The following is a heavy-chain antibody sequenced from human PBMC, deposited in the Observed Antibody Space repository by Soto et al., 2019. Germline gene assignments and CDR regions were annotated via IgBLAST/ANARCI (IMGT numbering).Heavy chain of an antibody. D-gene: IGHD3-16*01. J-gene: IGHJ4*02. CDR1: GFSFSSSS. V-gene: IGHV3-21*01. CDR2: ISSSSRNI. CDR3: SRDRPVFLCIFYF. Sequence: GGSMSLTCASSGFSFSSSSVNWVRLATGKGLEWVSFISSSSRNIYYTDSVKGRFTISRDNAKNSLYLQMNSLNAEDTAIYYGSRDRPVFLCIFYFWGQGTPVPVSA.